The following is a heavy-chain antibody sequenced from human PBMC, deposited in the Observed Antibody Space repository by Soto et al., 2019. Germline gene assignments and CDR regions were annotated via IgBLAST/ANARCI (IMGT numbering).Heavy chain of an antibody. D-gene: IGHD1-7*01. J-gene: IGHJ3*01. CDR2: VDPSRGSA. CDR1: GYTFINYF. Sequence: QAQLLQSGAEVKKPGASVKVSCKASGYTFINYFIHWVRQAPGQRLEWIGIVDPSRGSADYAQKFQGRVTMTTDVSTRTVFMDLSRLRSEDTAVYYCARPLIGNTVDLWGQVTTGIVSS. V-gene: IGHV1-46*01. CDR3: ARPLIGNTVDL.